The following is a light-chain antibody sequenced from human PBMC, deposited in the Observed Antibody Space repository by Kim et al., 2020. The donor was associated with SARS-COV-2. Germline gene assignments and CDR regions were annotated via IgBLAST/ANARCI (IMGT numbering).Light chain of an antibody. CDR3: SSYAGSYTWV. CDR1: SSDVYNS. J-gene: IGLJ1*01. V-gene: IGLV2-11*01. CDR2: DVN. Sequence: PGQSVTISCTGASSDVYNSVSWYQHHPGQAPKLIIYDVNKRPSGVPDRFSGSKSGNTASLAISGLQPEDETDYYCSSYAGSYTWVFGTGTTVTVL.